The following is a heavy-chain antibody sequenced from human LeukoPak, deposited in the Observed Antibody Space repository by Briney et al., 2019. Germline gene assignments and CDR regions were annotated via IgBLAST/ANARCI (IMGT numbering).Heavy chain of an antibody. V-gene: IGHV3-23*01. CDR1: GFTFSNYA. J-gene: IGHJ5*01. CDR2: LSDNGGSP. D-gene: IGHD2-21*01. CDR3: AKDPETYSSRWFDS. Sequence: GGSLRLSCAASGFTFSNYAMSWVRQAPGKGLEWVSSLSDNGGSPYYAYSVKGRFTISRDNSKNTLHLHMNSLRVEDTAVYYCAKDPETYSSRWFDSWGQGTLVTVSS.